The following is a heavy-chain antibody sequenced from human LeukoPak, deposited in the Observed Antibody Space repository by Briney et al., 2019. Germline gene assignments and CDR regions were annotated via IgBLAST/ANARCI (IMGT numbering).Heavy chain of an antibody. V-gene: IGHV4-39*01. D-gene: IGHD3-22*01. CDR3: ARSREYFDSSGYYPLVDY. J-gene: IGHJ4*02. CDR2: VYYSGST. Sequence: SETLSLTCTVSSVSISSGSYYWSWIRQPAGKGLEWIGSVYYSGSTYYNPSLKSRVTISVDTSKNQFSLKLRSVTAADTAVYYCARSREYFDSSGYYPLVDYWGQGTLVTVSS. CDR1: SVSISSGSYY.